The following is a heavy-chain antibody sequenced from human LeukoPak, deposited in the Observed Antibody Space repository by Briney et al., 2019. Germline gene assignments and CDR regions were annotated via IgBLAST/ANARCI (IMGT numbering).Heavy chain of an antibody. CDR1: GFTFSSYA. Sequence: GGSLRLSCAASGFTFSSYAMHWVRQAPGKGLEWVAFISYDGSYKNYADSVKGRFTISSENSRNTLYLQMNSLRAEDTAVYFCAKEAYSSSWTHYFDYWGQGTLVTVSS. J-gene: IGHJ4*02. V-gene: IGHV3-30*18. CDR2: ISYDGSYK. D-gene: IGHD6-13*01. CDR3: AKEAYSSSWTHYFDY.